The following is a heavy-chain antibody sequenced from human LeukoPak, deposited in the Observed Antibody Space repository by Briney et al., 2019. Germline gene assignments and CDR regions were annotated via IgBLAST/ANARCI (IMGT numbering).Heavy chain of an antibody. Sequence: GGSLRLSCAASGFIFSNYAIHRVRQAPGKGLEWVAVTSYDSSKKYYADSVKGRFTISRDNSKNTLYLQMNSLRPEDTAVYYCARGESYRFDYWGQGTLVTVSS. V-gene: IGHV3-30-3*01. CDR1: GFIFSNYA. D-gene: IGHD1-26*01. J-gene: IGHJ4*02. CDR3: ARGESYRFDY. CDR2: TSYDSSKK.